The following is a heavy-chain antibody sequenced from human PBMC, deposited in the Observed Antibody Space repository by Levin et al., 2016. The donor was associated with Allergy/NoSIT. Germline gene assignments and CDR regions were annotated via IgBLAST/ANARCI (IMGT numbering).Heavy chain of an antibody. CDR3: ATPFAHCRTIENCYVAFDV. D-gene: IGHD2-2*01. J-gene: IGHJ3*01. CDR1: GFAPSWYS. V-gene: IGHV3-21*01. CDR2: ISSSANYI. Sequence: GGSLRLSCAASGFAPSWYSVNWVRQAPGKGLEWVASISSSANYIYYADSVRGRLTISRDNAKNSLYLQIDSLRADDTAVYYCATPFAHCRTIENCYVAFDVWGQGTKVTVSS.